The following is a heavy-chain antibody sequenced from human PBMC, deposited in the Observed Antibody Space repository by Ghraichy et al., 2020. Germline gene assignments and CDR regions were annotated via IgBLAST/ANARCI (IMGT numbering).Heavy chain of an antibody. D-gene: IGHD1-26*01. V-gene: IGHV3-9*01. CDR3: AKDKGGSYENYFDY. Sequence: GGPLRLSCAASGFTFDDYAMHWVRQAPGKGLEWVSGISWNSGSIGYADSVKGRFTISRDNAKNSLYLQMNSLRAEDTALYYCAKDKGGSYENYFDYWGQGTLVTVSS. CDR2: ISWNSGSI. J-gene: IGHJ4*02. CDR1: GFTFDDYA.